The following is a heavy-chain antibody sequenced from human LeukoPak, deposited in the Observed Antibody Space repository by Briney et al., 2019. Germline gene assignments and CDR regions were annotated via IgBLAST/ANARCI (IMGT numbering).Heavy chain of an antibody. CDR2: ISASGSSS. J-gene: IGHJ4*02. CDR3: ARSWQQLVFYFDY. D-gene: IGHD6-13*01. Sequence: GGSLRLSCAASGFTFSSYVMSWVRQAPGKGLEWVSAISASGSSSYYADSVQGRFTISRDNSKNTLYLQMNSLRAEDTAVYYCARSWQQLVFYFDYGGQGTLVTVSS. V-gene: IGHV3-23*01. CDR1: GFTFSSYV.